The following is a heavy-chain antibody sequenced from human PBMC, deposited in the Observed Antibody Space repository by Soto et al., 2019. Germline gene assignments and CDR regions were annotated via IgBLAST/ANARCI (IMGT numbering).Heavy chain of an antibody. CDR2: IYYSGRT. CDR1: GESISSSSYY. J-gene: IGHJ4*02. V-gene: IGHV4-39*01. Sequence: SETLSLTCIVSGESISSSSYYWGWIRQPPGKGLEWIGGIYYSGRTYYNPSFKSRVTISIDTSKNQFSLKLSSVTATDTAVYYCARQRTTVVTQAYFDHWGQGALVTV. D-gene: IGHD2-21*02. CDR3: ARQRTTVVTQAYFDH.